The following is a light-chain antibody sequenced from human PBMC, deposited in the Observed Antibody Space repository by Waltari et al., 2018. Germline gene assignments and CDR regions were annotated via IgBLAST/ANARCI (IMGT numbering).Light chain of an antibody. J-gene: IGKJ5*01. CDR2: GAF. CDR1: HGISGN. V-gene: IGKV3-15*01. Sequence: EVVMTQSQATLSVSPGERDTLSCSASHGISGNLAWYQQKPGQAPRLLIYGAFTRATGIPARFTVSGSGTEFTLTINSLQSEDSAVYYCQQYNRWPPITFGQGTRLEIK. CDR3: QQYNRWPPIT.